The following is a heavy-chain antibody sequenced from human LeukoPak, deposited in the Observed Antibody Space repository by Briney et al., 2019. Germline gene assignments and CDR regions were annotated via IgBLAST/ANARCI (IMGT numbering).Heavy chain of an antibody. CDR2: INHNGSS. Sequence: SETLSLTCAVYGGSFSGYYWHWIRQPPGKGLEWLGEINHNGSSNYNPSLKSRVTISVDTSKNQFSLKLSSVTAADTAVYYCARGLRRYYYTSGSHRAFGYWGQGSLVTVSS. CDR1: GGSFSGYY. D-gene: IGHD3-10*01. J-gene: IGHJ4*02. V-gene: IGHV4-34*01. CDR3: ARGLRRYYYTSGSHRAFGY.